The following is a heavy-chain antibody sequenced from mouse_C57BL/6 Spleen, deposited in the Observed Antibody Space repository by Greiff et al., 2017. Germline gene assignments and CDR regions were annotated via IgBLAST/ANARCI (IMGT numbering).Heavy chain of an antibody. CDR1: GYAFSSYW. CDR3: ASEELELYFDD. CDR2: IYPGGGDT. D-gene: IGHD1-3*01. Sequence: VQLQEPGAELVKPGASVKISCKASGYAFSSYWMNWVKQRPGRGLEWIGQIYPGGGDTNYNGKFKGKATLTADKSSSTAYMQLSSLTSEDSAVYFCASEELELYFDDWGKGTTLTVSS. V-gene: IGHV1-80*01. J-gene: IGHJ2*01.